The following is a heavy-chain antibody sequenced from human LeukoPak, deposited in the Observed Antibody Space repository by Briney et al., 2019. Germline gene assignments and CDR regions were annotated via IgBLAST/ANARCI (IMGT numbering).Heavy chain of an antibody. CDR2: INWNGGST. V-gene: IGHV3-20*04. CDR1: GFTFSSSA. CDR3: ARRKNWFDP. J-gene: IGHJ5*02. Sequence: PGGSLRLSCAASGFTFSSSAMSWVRQAPGKGLEWVSGINWNGGSTGYADSVKGRFTISRDNAKNSLYLQMNSLRAEDTALYYCARRKNWFDPWGQGTLVTVSS.